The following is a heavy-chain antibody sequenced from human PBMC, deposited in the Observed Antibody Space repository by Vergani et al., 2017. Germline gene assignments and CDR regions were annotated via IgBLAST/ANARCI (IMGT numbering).Heavy chain of an antibody. Sequence: QVQLVQSGAEVKKPGASVKVSCKASGYTFTSYYMHWVRQAPGQGLEWMGIINPSVGSTSYAQKFQGRVTMTRDTSTSTVYMELSSLRSEDTAVYYCASVKGSNHYGDYGTPFDYWGQGTLVTVSS. CDR1: GYTFTSYY. J-gene: IGHJ4*02. CDR3: ASVKGSNHYGDYGTPFDY. V-gene: IGHV1-46*03. CDR2: INPSVGST. D-gene: IGHD4-17*01.